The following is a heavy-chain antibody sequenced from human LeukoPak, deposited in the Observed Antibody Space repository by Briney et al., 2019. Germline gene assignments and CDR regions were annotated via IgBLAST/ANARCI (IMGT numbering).Heavy chain of an antibody. J-gene: IGHJ4*02. D-gene: IGHD1-26*01. CDR3: ARAGNSGSLDY. V-gene: IGHV1-18*01. CDR2: ISSYNGNT. Sequence: ASVKVSCKASGYTFTSYGISWVRQAPGQGLEWMGWISSYNGNTNYAQKLQGRVTMTTDTSTTTAYMELKSLRSDDTAVYYCARAGNSGSLDYWGQGTLVTVSS. CDR1: GYTFTSYG.